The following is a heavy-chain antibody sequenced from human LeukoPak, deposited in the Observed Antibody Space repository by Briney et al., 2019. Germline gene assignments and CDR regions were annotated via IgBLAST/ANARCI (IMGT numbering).Heavy chain of an antibody. Sequence: SQTLSLTCAVSGGSISSGGYSWSWIRQPPGKGLEWIGYIYHSGSTYYNPSLKSRVTISVDRSKNQFSLKLSSVTAADTAVYYCARGTREYYDSSGYSTTLFDYWGQGTLVTVSS. CDR2: IYHSGST. D-gene: IGHD3-22*01. J-gene: IGHJ4*02. CDR3: ARGTREYYDSSGYSTTLFDY. CDR1: GGSISSGGYS. V-gene: IGHV4-30-2*01.